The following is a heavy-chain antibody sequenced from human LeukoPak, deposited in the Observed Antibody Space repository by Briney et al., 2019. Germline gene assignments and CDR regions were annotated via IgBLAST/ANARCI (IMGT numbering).Heavy chain of an antibody. Sequence: SETLSLTCAVYGGSFSGYYWSWIRQPPGKGLEWIGEINHSGSTNYNPSLKSRVTISVGTSKNQFSLKLSSVTAADTAVYYCARLMLNYGSGSYYPYYFDYWGQGTLVTVSS. CDR3: ARLMLNYGSGSYYPYYFDY. J-gene: IGHJ4*02. CDR2: INHSGST. D-gene: IGHD3-10*01. CDR1: GGSFSGYY. V-gene: IGHV4-34*01.